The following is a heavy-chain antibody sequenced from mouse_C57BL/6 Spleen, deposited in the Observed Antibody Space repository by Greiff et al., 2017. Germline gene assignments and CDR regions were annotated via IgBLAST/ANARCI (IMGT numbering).Heavy chain of an antibody. CDR3: ASGGWDWFAY. V-gene: IGHV3-1*01. J-gene: IGHJ3*01. D-gene: IGHD4-1*01. Sequence: EVKVVESGPGMVKPSQSLSLTCTVTGYSITSGYDWHWIRHFPGNKLEWMGYISYSGSTNYNPSLKSRISITHDTSKNHFFLKLNSVTTEDTATYYCASGGWDWFAYWGQGTLVTVSA. CDR2: ISYSGST. CDR1: GYSITSGYD.